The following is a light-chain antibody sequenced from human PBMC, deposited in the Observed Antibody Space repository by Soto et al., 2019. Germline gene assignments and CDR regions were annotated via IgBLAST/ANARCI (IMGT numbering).Light chain of an antibody. CDR3: ISYTSSSTHYV. Sequence: QSVLTQPASVSGSPGQSITISCTGTSSDVGGYNYVSWYQHHPGKAPRVIIYDVSNRPSGVSNRFSGSKSGNTASLTISGLQAEDEADYYCISYTSSSTHYVFGTGTKVTDL. CDR1: SSDVGGYNY. CDR2: DVS. V-gene: IGLV2-14*03. J-gene: IGLJ1*01.